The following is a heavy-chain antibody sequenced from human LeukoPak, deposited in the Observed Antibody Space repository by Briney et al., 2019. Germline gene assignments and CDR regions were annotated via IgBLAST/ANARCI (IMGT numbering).Heavy chain of an antibody. CDR3: ARDQGGVRGLGYYYYYMEV. J-gene: IGHJ6*03. D-gene: IGHD3-10*01. CDR2: INPNSVGP. V-gene: IGHV1-2*02. CDR1: GYTFTGYK. Sequence: GASLKVSCKASGYTFTGYKMHCVRQAPGQGLEWMGWINPNSVGPNYAQKFQGRVTMTRATSISPANMELSRLRSDDTAVYNCARDQGGVRGLGYYYYYMEVWGKGTTVTVSS.